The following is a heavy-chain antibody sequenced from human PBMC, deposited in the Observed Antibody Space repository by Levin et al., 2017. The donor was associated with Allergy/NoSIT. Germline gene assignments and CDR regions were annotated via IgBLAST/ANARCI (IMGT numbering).Heavy chain of an antibody. Sequence: GESLKISCKASGYTFTGYYMHWVRQAPGQGLEWMGWINPNSGGTNYAQKFQGRVTMTRDTSISTAYMELSRLRSDDTAVYYCASDNWGKAFDIWGQGTMVTVSS. CDR2: INPNSGGT. V-gene: IGHV1-2*02. CDR1: GYTFTGYY. CDR3: ASDNWGKAFDI. J-gene: IGHJ3*02. D-gene: IGHD7-27*01.